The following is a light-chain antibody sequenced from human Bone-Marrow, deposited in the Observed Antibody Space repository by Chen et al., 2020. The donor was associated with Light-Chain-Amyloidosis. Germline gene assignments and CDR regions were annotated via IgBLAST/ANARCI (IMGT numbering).Light chain of an antibody. CDR2: RDT. CDR3: QSADSSGTYEVI. CDR1: DLPTKY. Sequence: SYALPQPPSLSVSPGQTARITCSGDDLPTKYAYWYQQKPGQAPVLVIHRDTERPSGISERFSGSSSGTTATLTISGVQAEDEADYHCQSADSSGTYEVIFGGGTKLTVL. J-gene: IGLJ2*01. V-gene: IGLV3-25*03.